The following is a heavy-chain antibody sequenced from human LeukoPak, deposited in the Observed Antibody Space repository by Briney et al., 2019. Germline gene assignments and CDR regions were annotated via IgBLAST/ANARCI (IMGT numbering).Heavy chain of an antibody. CDR2: IRYDGSNK. J-gene: IGHJ4*02. CDR1: GFTFSSYG. D-gene: IGHD2-15*01. V-gene: IGHV3-30*02. Sequence: QTGGSLRLSCAASGFTFSSYGMHWVRQAPGKGLEWVAFIRYDGSNKYYADSVKGRFTISRDNSKNTLYLQMNSLRAEDTAVYYCAKDLARYCSGGSCYPGDYWGQGTLVTVSS. CDR3: AKDLARYCSGGSCYPGDY.